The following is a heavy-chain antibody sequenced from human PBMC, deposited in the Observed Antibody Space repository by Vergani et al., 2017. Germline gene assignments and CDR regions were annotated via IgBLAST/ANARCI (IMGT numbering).Heavy chain of an antibody. CDR1: GGSFSGYY. V-gene: IGHV4-34*01. CDR3: ARDRGGSSPYYFDY. Sequence: QVQLQQWGAGLLKPSETLSLTCAVYGGSFSGYYWSWIRQPPGKGLEWIGEINHSGSTYYNPSLKSRVTISVDRSKNQFSLKLSSVTAADTAVYYCARDRGGSSPYYFDYWGQGTLVTVSS. J-gene: IGHJ4*02. D-gene: IGHD1-26*01. CDR2: INHSGST.